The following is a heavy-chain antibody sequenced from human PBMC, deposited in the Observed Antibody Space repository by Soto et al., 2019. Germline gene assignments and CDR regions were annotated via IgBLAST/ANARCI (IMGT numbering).Heavy chain of an antibody. J-gene: IGHJ6*02. CDR2: IYYSGST. D-gene: IGHD3-16*02. V-gene: IGHV4-31*03. Sequence: SETLSLTCTVSGGSISSGVYYWSWIRQHPGKGLEWIGYIYYSGSTYYNPSLKSRVTISVDTSKNQFSLKLSSVTAADTAVYYCARNYDYVWGSYRYHYYYYGMDVWGQGTTVTVSS. CDR1: GGSISSGVYY. CDR3: ARNYDYVWGSYRYHYYYYGMDV.